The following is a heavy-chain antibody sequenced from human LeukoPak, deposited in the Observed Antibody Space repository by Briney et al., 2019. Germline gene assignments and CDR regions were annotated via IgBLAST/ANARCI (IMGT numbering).Heavy chain of an antibody. CDR3: AKNLLAVAGPGALQH. Sequence: GGSLRLSCAASGFTFSSYGMHWVRQAPGKGLEWVAVISYDGSNKYYADSVKGRFTISRDNSKNTLYLQMNSLRAEDTAVYYCAKNLLAVAGPGALQHWGQGTLVTVSS. CDR2: ISYDGSNK. CDR1: GFTFSSYG. D-gene: IGHD6-19*01. J-gene: IGHJ1*01. V-gene: IGHV3-30*18.